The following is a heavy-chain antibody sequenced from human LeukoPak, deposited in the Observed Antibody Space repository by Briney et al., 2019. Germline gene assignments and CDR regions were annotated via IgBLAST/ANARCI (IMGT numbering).Heavy chain of an antibody. V-gene: IGHV4-4*07. J-gene: IGHJ3*02. CDR1: GGSISSYY. Sequence: SETLSLTCTVSGGSISSYYWSWIRQPAGKGLEWIGRIYTSGSTNYNPSLKSRVTMSVDTSRNQFSLKLSSVTAADTAVYYCARDLPSGSYFDAFDIWGQGTMVTVSS. CDR3: ARDLPSGSYFDAFDI. CDR2: IYTSGST. D-gene: IGHD1-26*01.